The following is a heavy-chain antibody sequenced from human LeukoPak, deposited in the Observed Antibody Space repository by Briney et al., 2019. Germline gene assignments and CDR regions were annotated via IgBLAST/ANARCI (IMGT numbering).Heavy chain of an antibody. D-gene: IGHD2-2*01. CDR1: GGSFSGYY. CDR3: ARVVRGHAKNCSSTSCPNYYYYYGMDV. Sequence: SETLSLTCAVYGGSFSGYYWSWIRQPPGKGLEWNGEINHSGSTNYNPSPKSRVTISVDTSKNQFSLKLSSVTAADTAVYYCARVVRGHAKNCSSTSCPNYYYYYGMDVWGKGTTVTVSS. J-gene: IGHJ6*04. CDR2: INHSGST. V-gene: IGHV4-34*01.